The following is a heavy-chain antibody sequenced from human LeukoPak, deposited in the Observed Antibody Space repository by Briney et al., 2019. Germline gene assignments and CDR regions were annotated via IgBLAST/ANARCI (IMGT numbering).Heavy chain of an antibody. CDR1: GFTFSSYE. CDR3: ARVGILTGYSPDY. J-gene: IGHJ4*02. V-gene: IGHV3-48*03. Sequence: GGSLRLSCAASGFTFSSYEMNWVRQAPGKGLEWVSYISSSGSTIYYADSVKGRFTISRDNAKNSLYLQMNSLRAEDTAVYYCARVGILTGYSPDYWGQGTRVTVSS. D-gene: IGHD3-9*01. CDR2: ISSSGSTI.